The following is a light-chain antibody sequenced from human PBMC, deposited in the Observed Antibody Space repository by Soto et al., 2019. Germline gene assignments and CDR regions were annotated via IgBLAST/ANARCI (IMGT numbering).Light chain of an antibody. CDR2: DAS. Sequence: DIQMTQSPSTLSASVGDRVTITCRASPSISSWLAWYQQKPGKAPNLLIYDASSLQSGVPSRFSGSRSGTEFTLTISSLQPDDFATYYCQQYNSFWTFGQGTRVEI. V-gene: IGKV1-5*01. CDR3: QQYNSFWT. J-gene: IGKJ1*01. CDR1: PSISSW.